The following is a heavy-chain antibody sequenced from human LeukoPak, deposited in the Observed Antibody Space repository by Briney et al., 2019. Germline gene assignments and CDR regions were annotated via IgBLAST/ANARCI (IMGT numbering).Heavy chain of an antibody. CDR1: GFTFSSYS. CDR3: ARDDYSNYYFDY. V-gene: IGHV3-21*01. CDR2: ISSSSSYI. Sequence: GGSLRLSCAASGFTFSSYSMNWVRQAPGKGLEWVSSISSSSSYIYYADSVKGRFTISRDNAKNSLYLQMNSLRAEDTAVYYCARDDYSNYYFDYWGQGTLVTVSS. J-gene: IGHJ4*02. D-gene: IGHD4-11*01.